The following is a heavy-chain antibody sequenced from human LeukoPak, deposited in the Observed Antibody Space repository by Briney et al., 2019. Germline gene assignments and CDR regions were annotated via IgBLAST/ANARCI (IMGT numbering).Heavy chain of an antibody. J-gene: IGHJ4*02. CDR2: IYTSGST. V-gene: IGHV4-4*07. D-gene: IGHD3-22*01. Sequence: SETLSLTCTVSGGSISSYYWSWIRQPAGKGLEWIGRIYTSGSTNYNPSLKSRVTMSVDTSKNQFSLKLSSVTAADTAVYYCARDYYDSSGYYRFDYWGQGTLVTVSS. CDR1: GGSISSYY. CDR3: ARDYYDSSGYYRFDY.